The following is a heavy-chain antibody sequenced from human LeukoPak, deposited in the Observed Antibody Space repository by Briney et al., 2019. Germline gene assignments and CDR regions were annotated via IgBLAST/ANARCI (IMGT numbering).Heavy chain of an antibody. J-gene: IGHJ6*02. Sequence: EASVKVSCKASGFTFTSSSMQWVRQARGQGLEWIGWIVVGSGNTNYAQKFQERVTITRDMSTSTAYMELSSLRSEDTAVYYCAADRVSGWKYYYYGMEVWGQGPTVTVSS. CDR3: AADRVSGWKYYYYGMEV. V-gene: IGHV1-58*02. CDR1: GFTFTSSS. D-gene: IGHD6-19*01. CDR2: IVVGSGNT.